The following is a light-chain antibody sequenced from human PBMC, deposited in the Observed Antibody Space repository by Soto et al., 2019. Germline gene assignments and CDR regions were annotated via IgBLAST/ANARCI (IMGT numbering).Light chain of an antibody. CDR1: QSISSY. CDR2: AAS. J-gene: IGKJ2*01. Sequence: DIQMTQSPSSLSASVGDRVTITCRASQSISSYLNWYQQKPGKAPKLLIYAASSLQSGVPSRFSGSGSWTDFTLTISSLQPEACPTYYCKQRYSTPRTFGQGTRLELK. CDR3: KQRYSTPRT. V-gene: IGKV1-39*01.